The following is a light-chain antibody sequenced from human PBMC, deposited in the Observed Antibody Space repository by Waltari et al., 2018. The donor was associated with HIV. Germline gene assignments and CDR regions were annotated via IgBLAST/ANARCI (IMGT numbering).Light chain of an antibody. Sequence: DIQLTQSPSFLYASVGDRVTCTCRASQGIRNSLAWYQQRPGKAPNLLIYAASTLHSGVPSRFSGSGSGTDFTLTISSLQPEDFATYYCQQFKTYPLTFGPGTKVDVK. CDR1: QGIRNS. J-gene: IGKJ3*01. V-gene: IGKV1-9*01. CDR2: AAS. CDR3: QQFKTYPLT.